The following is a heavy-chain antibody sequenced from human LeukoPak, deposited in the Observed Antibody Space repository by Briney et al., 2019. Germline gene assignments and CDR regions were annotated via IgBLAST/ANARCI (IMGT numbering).Heavy chain of an antibody. V-gene: IGHV1-69*13. Sequence: AASVKVSCKASGGTFSSYAISWVRQAPGQGPEWTGGIIPIFGTANYAQKFQGRVTITADESTSTAYMELSSLRSEDTAVYYCARVAARPPRQPDEFDYWGQGTLVTVSS. CDR2: IIPIFGTA. D-gene: IGHD6-6*01. CDR3: ARVAARPPRQPDEFDY. CDR1: GGTFSSYA. J-gene: IGHJ4*02.